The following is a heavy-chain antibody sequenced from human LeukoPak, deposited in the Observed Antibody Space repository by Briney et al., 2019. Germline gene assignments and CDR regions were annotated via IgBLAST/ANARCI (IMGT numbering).Heavy chain of an antibody. J-gene: IGHJ4*02. CDR3: AKDIRDISTPNYFDY. D-gene: IGHD3-9*01. CDR2: ISWNSGSI. CDR1: GFTFDDYA. V-gene: IGHV3-9*01. Sequence: GGSLRLSCAASGFTFDDYAMHWVRQAPGKGLEWVSGISWNSGSIGYADSVKGRFTISRDNAKNSLYLQMNSLRAEDTALYYCAKDIRDISTPNYFDYWGQGTLVTVSS.